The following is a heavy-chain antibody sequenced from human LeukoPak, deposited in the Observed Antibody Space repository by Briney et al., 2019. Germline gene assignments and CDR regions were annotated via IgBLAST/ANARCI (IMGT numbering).Heavy chain of an antibody. J-gene: IGHJ4*02. CDR1: GGSIGSSSYY. Sequence: NPSETLSLTCTVSGGSIGSSSYYWGWIRQPPGKGLEWIGCIYYSGSTYYNPSLKSRVTISVDTSKNQFSLKLSSVTAADTAVYYCARISRGYYYGWLWYYFDYWGQGTLVTVSS. D-gene: IGHD3-22*01. CDR3: ARISRGYYYGWLWYYFDY. CDR2: IYYSGST. V-gene: IGHV4-39*01.